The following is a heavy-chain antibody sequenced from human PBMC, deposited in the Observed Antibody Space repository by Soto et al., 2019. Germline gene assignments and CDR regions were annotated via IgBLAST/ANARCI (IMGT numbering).Heavy chain of an antibody. D-gene: IGHD6-25*01. Sequence: EVQLVESGGGLVQPGGSLRLSCAASGFTFSSYSMNWVRQAPGKGLEWVSYISSATTTIYYAASVKGRFTISRDNAKNSLYLQMNSLRADDTAVYYCARGIAAAGAKLDYWGQGTLVTVSS. CDR2: ISSATTTI. V-gene: IGHV3-48*01. J-gene: IGHJ4*02. CDR3: ARGIAAAGAKLDY. CDR1: GFTFSSYS.